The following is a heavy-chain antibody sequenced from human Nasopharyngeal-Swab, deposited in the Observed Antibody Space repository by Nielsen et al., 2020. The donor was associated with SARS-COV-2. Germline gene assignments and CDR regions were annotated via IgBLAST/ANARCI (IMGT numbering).Heavy chain of an antibody. Sequence: SETLSLTCTVSGGSISNYYWTWIRQPPGKRLEWIGYIYNSGSTTYNPSLKSRVTISGDTSKNQFSLRLTSVTAADTAVYYCARGMDYADPFDSWGQGSLVTVSS. J-gene: IGHJ4*02. D-gene: IGHD4-17*01. CDR3: ARGMDYADPFDS. CDR2: IYNSGST. V-gene: IGHV4-59*01. CDR1: GGSISNYY.